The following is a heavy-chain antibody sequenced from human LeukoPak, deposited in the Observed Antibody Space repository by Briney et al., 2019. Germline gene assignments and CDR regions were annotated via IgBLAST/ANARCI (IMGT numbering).Heavy chain of an antibody. D-gene: IGHD6-6*01. J-gene: IGHJ5*02. CDR2: IIPIFGTA. CDR3: ARLNAARFWFDP. V-gene: IGHV1-69*05. Sequence: LVKVSCKASGGTFSSYAISWVRQAPGQGLEWMGGIIPIFGTANYAQKFQGRVTITTDESTSTAYMELSSLRSEDTAVYYCARLNAARFWFDPWGQGTLVTVSS. CDR1: GGTFSSYA.